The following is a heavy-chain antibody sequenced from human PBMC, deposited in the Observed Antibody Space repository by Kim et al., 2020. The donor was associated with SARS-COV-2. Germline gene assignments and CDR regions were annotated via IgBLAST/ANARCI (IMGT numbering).Heavy chain of an antibody. J-gene: IGHJ3*01. Sequence: GGSLRLSCAASGFTFDSYAMSWVRQAPGKGLEWVSYISGGGAKTYYAGSVKGRFTISRDNSKNTLFLQLNSLRAEDTALYYCAKCHSGWGNDAFVYWGLG. CDR1: GFTFDSYA. V-gene: IGHV3-23*01. CDR2: ISGGGAKT. D-gene: IGHD3-10*01. CDR3: AKCHSGWGNDAFVY.